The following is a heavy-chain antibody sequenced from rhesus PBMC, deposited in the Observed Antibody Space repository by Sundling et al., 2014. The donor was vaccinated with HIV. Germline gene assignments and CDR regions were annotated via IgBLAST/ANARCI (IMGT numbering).Heavy chain of an antibody. D-gene: IGHD4-11*01. CDR2: ISGRGGST. Sequence: QVQLQESGPAVVKPSETLSLTCAVSGGSISTTNWWSWIRQSPGKGLEWIGGISGRGGSTDYNPSLKSRVTISTDTSKNQFSLKLSSVTAADTAVYFCASPIHSDDAFDFWGQGLRVTVSS. CDR3: ASPIHSDDAFDF. CDR1: GGSISTTNW. V-gene: IGHV4-93*01. J-gene: IGHJ3*01.